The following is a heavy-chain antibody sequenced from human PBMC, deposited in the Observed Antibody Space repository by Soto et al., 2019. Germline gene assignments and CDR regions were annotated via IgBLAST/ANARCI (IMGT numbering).Heavy chain of an antibody. CDR3: ARDPHSGSSLNWFDP. D-gene: IGHD1-26*01. CDR1: GYTFTNYA. V-gene: IGHV1-3*01. Sequence: ASEKVSCKASGYTFTNYAMHWVRQAPGQRLEWMGWINAGNGNTKYSQKFQGRVTITRDTSASTAYMELSSLRSEDTAVYYCARDPHSGSSLNWFDPWGQGTLVTVSS. CDR2: INAGNGNT. J-gene: IGHJ5*02.